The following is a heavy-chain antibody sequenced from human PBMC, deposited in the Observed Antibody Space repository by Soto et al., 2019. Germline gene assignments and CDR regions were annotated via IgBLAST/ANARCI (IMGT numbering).Heavy chain of an antibody. Sequence: EVQLVESGGGLVQPGGSLRLSCAASGFTFSSYSMNWVRQAPGKGLEWVSYISSSSSTIYYADSVKGRFTISRDNAKNSRYLQMNSLRDEDTAVYYCARAGYSYGYYYYYGMDVWGQGTTVTVSS. CDR3: ARAGYSYGYYYYYGMDV. J-gene: IGHJ6*02. V-gene: IGHV3-48*02. CDR2: ISSSSSTI. D-gene: IGHD5-18*01. CDR1: GFTFSSYS.